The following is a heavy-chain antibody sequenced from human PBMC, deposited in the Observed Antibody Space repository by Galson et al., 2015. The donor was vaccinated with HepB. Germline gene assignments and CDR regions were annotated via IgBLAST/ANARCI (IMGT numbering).Heavy chain of an antibody. CDR3: TTDKDIVVVPAAVNYYYYYMDV. J-gene: IGHJ6*03. CDR2: ISGSGGST. V-gene: IGHV3-23*01. D-gene: IGHD2-2*01. CDR1: GFTFSSYA. Sequence: SLRLSCAASGFTFSSYAMSWVRQAPGKGLEWVSAISGSGGSTYYADSVKGRFTISRDNSKNTLYLQMNSLRAEDTAVYYCTTDKDIVVVPAAVNYYYYYMDVWGKGTMVTVSS.